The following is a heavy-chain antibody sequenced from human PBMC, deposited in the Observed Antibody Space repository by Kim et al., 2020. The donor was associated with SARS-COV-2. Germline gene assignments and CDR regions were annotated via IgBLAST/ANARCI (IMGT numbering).Heavy chain of an antibody. D-gene: IGHD5-12*01. CDR1: GGSFSGYY. Sequence: SETLSLTCAVYGGSFSGYYWSWIRQPPGKGLEWIGEINHSGSTNYNPSLKSRVTISVDTSKNQFSLKLSSVTAADTAVYYCARGRGRDGYNFPGRFGLSRDGAFDIWGQGTMVTVSS. J-gene: IGHJ3*02. CDR2: INHSGST. CDR3: ARGRGRDGYNFPGRFGLSRDGAFDI. V-gene: IGHV4-34*01.